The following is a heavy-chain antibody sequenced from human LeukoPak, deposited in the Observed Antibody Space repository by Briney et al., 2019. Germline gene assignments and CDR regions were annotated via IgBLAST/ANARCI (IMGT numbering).Heavy chain of an antibody. D-gene: IGHD3-22*01. CDR2: ISSSSSYI. Sequence: GGSLRLSCAASGFTFSSYSMNWVRQAPGKGLEWVSSISSSSSYIYYADSVKGRFTISRDNAKNSLYLQMNGLRAEDTAVYYCARDMIVETDVAFDIWGQGTMVTVSS. J-gene: IGHJ3*02. CDR1: GFTFSSYS. CDR3: ARDMIVETDVAFDI. V-gene: IGHV3-21*01.